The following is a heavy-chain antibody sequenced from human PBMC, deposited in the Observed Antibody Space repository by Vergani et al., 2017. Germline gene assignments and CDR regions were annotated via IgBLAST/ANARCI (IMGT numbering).Heavy chain of an antibody. Sequence: QVQLVQSGAEVKKPGASVKVSCNASGYTFTSHYMHWVRQAPGQGLEWMGIINPSGGSTSYAQKFQSRLTMTRDTSTSTVYMDLSNLRAEDTAVYYCARAHGDNLAPDPRRLGYWGQGSLVTV. CDR2: INPSGGST. CDR3: ARAHGDNLAPDPRRLGY. J-gene: IGHJ4*02. V-gene: IGHV1-46*03. D-gene: IGHD1-14*01. CDR1: GYTFTSHY.